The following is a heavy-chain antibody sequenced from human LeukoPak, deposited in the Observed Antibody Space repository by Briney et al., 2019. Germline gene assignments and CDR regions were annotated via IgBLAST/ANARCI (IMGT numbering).Heavy chain of an antibody. D-gene: IGHD3-22*01. J-gene: IGHJ4*02. CDR3: AKDFIPYYYDSSGYTPPGY. CDR1: GFTFSNYG. V-gene: IGHV3-30*02. Sequence: PGGSLRLSCAASGFTFSNYGMHWVRQAPGKGLEWVAFIRYDGSKKYYADSVKGRFTISRDNSKNTLYLQMNSLRAEDTAVYYCAKDFIPYYYDSSGYTPPGYWGQGTLVTVSS. CDR2: IRYDGSKK.